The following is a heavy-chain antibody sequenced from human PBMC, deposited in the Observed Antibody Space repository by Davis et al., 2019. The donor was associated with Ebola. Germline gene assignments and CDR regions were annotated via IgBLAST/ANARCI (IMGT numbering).Heavy chain of an antibody. Sequence: GGLLRPPFPALGSTFVAYAMPWARQAPGNRPEPVPRTSRTNGNIGYADSVKGRFTISRDNAKNSLYLQMNSLRMDDTALYPCAKDRCSGGRGHFDNWGKGTLVTVYS. J-gene: IGHJ4*02. CDR1: GSTFVAYA. V-gene: IGHV3-9*01. CDR2: TSRTNGNI. CDR3: AKDRCSGGRGHFDN. D-gene: IGHD2-15*01.